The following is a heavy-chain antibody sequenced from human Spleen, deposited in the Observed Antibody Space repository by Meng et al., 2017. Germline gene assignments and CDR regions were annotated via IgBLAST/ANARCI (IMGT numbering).Heavy chain of an antibody. V-gene: IGHV1-18*01. D-gene: IGHD3-16*01. CDR1: GYTFTSYA. CDR2: ISGYNGDT. J-gene: IGHJ4*02. Sequence: VERVQSGAEVRKPGASVKVSCKASGYTFTSYAIAWFRQAPGQGLEWLGWISGYNGDTYYAQNFQDRVTMTTDTSTNIASMEVRSLISDDTAVYYCARSPRLGEVGPPGYWGQGTLVTVSS. CDR3: ARSPRLGEVGPPGY.